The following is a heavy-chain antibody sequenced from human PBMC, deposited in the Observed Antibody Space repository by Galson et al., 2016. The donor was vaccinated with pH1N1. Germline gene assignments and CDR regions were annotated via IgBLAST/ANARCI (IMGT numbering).Heavy chain of an antibody. CDR2: MSGGGSRT. D-gene: IGHD4-17*01. Sequence: SLRLSCAASGISLNEYAMSWVRQAPGKGLEWVSDMSGGGSRTHYADAVKGRFTIPRDLSKNTLYLQMNHLRADDTALYYCVKDRNYGDFHDDAFDFWGQGTMVTVAS. V-gene: IGHV3-23*01. J-gene: IGHJ3*01. CDR3: VKDRNYGDFHDDAFDF. CDR1: GISLNEYA.